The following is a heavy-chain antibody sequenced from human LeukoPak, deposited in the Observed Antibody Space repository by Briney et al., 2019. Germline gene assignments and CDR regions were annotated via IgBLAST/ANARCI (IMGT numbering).Heavy chain of an antibody. V-gene: IGHV3-53*01. CDR2: IYYNGST. CDR1: GFTVSSNY. CDR3: ARDSSGKGTWYFDL. J-gene: IGHJ2*01. D-gene: IGHD6-25*01. Sequence: PGGPLRLSCAASGFTVSSNYLSWVRQAPEKGLEWVSVIYYNGSTYYADSVRGRFTISRDNSRNTVYLQMNSLRPEDTAVYYCARDSSGKGTWYFDLWGRGTLVTVSS.